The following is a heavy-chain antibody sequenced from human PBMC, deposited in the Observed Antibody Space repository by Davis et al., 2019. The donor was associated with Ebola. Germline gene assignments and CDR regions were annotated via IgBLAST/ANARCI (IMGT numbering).Heavy chain of an antibody. D-gene: IGHD3-9*01. J-gene: IGHJ6*02. CDR2: IDPIDSYI. CDR1: GYRFNNYW. CDR3: ARLRYYDILTRSFGMDV. V-gene: IGHV5-10-1*01. Sequence: ESLKISCKASGYRFNNYWITWVRQKPGKGLEWLGRIDPIDSYINYNPSFEGHVTMSVDRSISTAYLHWSSLQASDTAIYYCARLRYYDILTRSFGMDVSGQGTAVTVTS.